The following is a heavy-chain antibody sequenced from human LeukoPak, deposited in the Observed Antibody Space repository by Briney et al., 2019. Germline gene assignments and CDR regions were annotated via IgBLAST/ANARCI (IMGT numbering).Heavy chain of an antibody. Sequence: SETLSLTCAVSGGSISSSNWWSWVRQPPGKGLEWTGEIYHSGSTNYNPSLKSRVTISVDTSKNQFSLKLSSVTAADTAVYYCARVLSGITIFGVVTLSNYYFDYWGQGTLVTVSS. CDR3: ARVLSGITIFGVVTLSNYYFDY. D-gene: IGHD3-3*01. CDR1: GGSISSSNW. CDR2: IYHSGST. J-gene: IGHJ4*02. V-gene: IGHV4-4*02.